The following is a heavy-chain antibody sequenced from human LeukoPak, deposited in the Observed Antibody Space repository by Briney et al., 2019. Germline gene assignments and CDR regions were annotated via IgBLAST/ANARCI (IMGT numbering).Heavy chain of an antibody. CDR1: GYSFTSYW. CDR3: ARQGSYYDSSGYLTVFLGNDY. Sequence: RGESLKISCKGSGYSFTSYWIGWVRQMPGEGLEWMGIIYPGDSDTRYSPSFQGQVTISADKSISTAYLQWSSLKASDTAMYYCARQGSYYDSSGYLTVFLGNDYWGQGTLVTVSS. J-gene: IGHJ4*02. D-gene: IGHD3-22*01. V-gene: IGHV5-51*01. CDR2: IYPGDSDT.